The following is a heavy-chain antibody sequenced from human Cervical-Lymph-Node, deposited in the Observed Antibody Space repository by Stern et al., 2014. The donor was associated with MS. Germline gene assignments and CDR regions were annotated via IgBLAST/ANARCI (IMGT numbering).Heavy chain of an antibody. Sequence: VQLVESGAEVKKPGSSVKVSCTASGDTFINFGISWVRQAPGQGLEWRGGFIPLFGTTEYVEKFQGRLTINADESTTTVYMELSSLRSEDTAVYYCARDNDDNGMDVWGQGTTVIVSS. V-gene: IGHV1-69*01. CDR2: FIPLFGTT. J-gene: IGHJ6*02. CDR1: GDTFINFG. D-gene: IGHD1-1*01. CDR3: ARDNDDNGMDV.